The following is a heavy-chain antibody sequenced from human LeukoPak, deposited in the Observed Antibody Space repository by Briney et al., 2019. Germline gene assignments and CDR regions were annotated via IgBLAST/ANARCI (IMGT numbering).Heavy chain of an antibody. V-gene: IGHV3-30*18. D-gene: IGHD1-26*01. CDR2: IAYDGINK. CDR1: GFTFTSYA. CDR3: AKSFLSRSYWGPLGD. Sequence: EGSLRLSCAASGFTFTSYAMHWVRQAPGKGLEWVAVIAYDGINKYYVDSVKGRFTISRDSSKNTLYLQMTSLRPEDTAVYYCAKSFLSRSYWGPLGDWGQGTLVTVSS. J-gene: IGHJ4*02.